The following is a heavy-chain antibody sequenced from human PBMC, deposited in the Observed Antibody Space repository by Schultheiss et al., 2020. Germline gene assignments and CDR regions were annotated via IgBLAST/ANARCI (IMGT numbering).Heavy chain of an antibody. CDR2: IYYSGST. D-gene: IGHD6-6*01. V-gene: IGHV4-59*08. Sequence: SETLSLTCTVSGCSISSYYWSWIRQPPGKGLEWIGYIYYSGSTNYNPSLKSRVTISVDTSKNQFSLKLSSVTAADTAVYYCARGGEQLVSSYWGQRTLVTVSS. CDR1: GCSISSYY. CDR3: ARGGEQLVSSY. J-gene: IGHJ4*02.